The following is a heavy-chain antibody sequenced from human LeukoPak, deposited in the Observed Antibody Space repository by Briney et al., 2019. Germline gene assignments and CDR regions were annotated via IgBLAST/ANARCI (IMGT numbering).Heavy chain of an antibody. CDR1: GGTFSSHA. V-gene: IGHV1-69*05. CDR3: ARDGYCTNGVCYPRFDP. D-gene: IGHD2-8*01. Sequence: SVKVSCKASGGTFSSHAISWVRQAPGQGLEWMGRIIPIFGTANYAQKFQGRVTITTDESTSTAYMELSSLRSEDTAVYYCARDGYCTNGVCYPRFDPWGQGTPVTVSS. J-gene: IGHJ5*02. CDR2: IIPIFGTA.